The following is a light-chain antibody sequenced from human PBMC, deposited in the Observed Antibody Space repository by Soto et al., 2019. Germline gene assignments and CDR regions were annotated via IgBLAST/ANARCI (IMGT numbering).Light chain of an antibody. CDR3: QQRSNWPIT. J-gene: IGKJ5*01. V-gene: IGKV3-11*01. CDR2: DAS. Sequence: EIVLTQSPDTLSLSPGERATLSCRASQSVGKYLAWYQQKPGQAPRLLIYDASNRATATGIPARFSGSGSGTDFTLTISSLEPEDFAIYYCQQRSNWPITFGQRTRLDIK. CDR1: QSVGKY.